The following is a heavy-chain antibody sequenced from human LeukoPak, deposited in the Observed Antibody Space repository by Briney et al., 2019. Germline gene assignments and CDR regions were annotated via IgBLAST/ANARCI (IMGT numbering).Heavy chain of an antibody. V-gene: IGHV3-21*01. CDR1: GFTFSSYS. J-gene: IGHJ3*02. Sequence: GGSLRLSCAASGFTFSSYSMTWVRQAPGKGLEWVSSISSSSSYIYYADSVKGRFTISRDNAKNSLYLQMNSLRAEDTAVYYCATGTGTTFIMAAFDIWGQGTMVTVSS. CDR2: ISSSSSYI. D-gene: IGHD1-1*01. CDR3: ATGTGTTFIMAAFDI.